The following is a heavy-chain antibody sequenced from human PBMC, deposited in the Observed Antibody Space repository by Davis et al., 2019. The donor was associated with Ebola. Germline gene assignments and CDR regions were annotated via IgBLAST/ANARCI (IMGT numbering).Heavy chain of an antibody. D-gene: IGHD3-22*01. CDR2: INSDGSST. CDR1: GFTFRTYW. V-gene: IGHV3-74*01. Sequence: PGGSLRLSCAASGFTFRTYWMHWVRQAPGKGLVWVSRINSDGSSTSYADSVKGRFTISRDNAKNTLYLQMNSLRAEDTAVYYCARTKHYYDSSGYYFWGQGTLVTVSS. CDR3: ARTKHYYDSSGYYF. J-gene: IGHJ4*02.